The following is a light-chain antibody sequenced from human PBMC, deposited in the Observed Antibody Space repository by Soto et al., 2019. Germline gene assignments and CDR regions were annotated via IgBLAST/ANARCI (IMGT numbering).Light chain of an antibody. CDR1: QGISNY. CDR2: ATS. Sequence: DIQMTQSPSSLSASVGDRVTITCRASQGISNYLAWYQQKPGKVTNLLIYATSTLQSGVPSRFSGGGSGTDFTLTINSLQPEDVATYYCQKYNSAPYTFGQGTRLEIK. CDR3: QKYNSAPYT. J-gene: IGKJ2*01. V-gene: IGKV1-27*01.